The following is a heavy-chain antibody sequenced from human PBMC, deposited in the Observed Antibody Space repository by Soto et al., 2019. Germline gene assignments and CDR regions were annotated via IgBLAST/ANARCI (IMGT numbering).Heavy chain of an antibody. J-gene: IGHJ6*02. D-gene: IGHD3-3*01. CDR3: ARDGSITIVVVVITPYYYYYGMDV. CDR1: GFTFSSYA. V-gene: IGHV3-30-3*01. CDR2: ISYDGSNK. Sequence: QVQLVESGGGVVQPGRSLRLSCAASGFTFSSYAMHWVRQAPGKGLEWVAVISYDGSNKYYADSVKGRFTISRDNSKNTLYLQMNSLGAEETAVYYCARDGSITIVVVVITPYYYYYGMDVWGQGTTVTVSS.